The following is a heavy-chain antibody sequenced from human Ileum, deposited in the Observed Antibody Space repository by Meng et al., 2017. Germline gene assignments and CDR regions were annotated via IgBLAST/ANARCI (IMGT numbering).Heavy chain of an antibody. V-gene: IGHV3-74*03. Sequence: EVQLVQSGGGLIPPGGSLRLSCAASGFNFRTYWMHWVRQVPGKGLVWVSRIKGDESSTTYADSVKGQFTISRDNAQNTVYLQMNSLRAEDTAVYYCARGGYNDYDRNFDNWGQGTLVTVSS. CDR3: ARGGYNDYDRNFDN. CDR1: GFNFRTYW. J-gene: IGHJ4*02. D-gene: IGHD5-12*01. CDR2: IKGDESST.